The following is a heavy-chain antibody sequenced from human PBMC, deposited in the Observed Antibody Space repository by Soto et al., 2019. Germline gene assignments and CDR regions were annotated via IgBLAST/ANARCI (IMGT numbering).Heavy chain of an antibody. V-gene: IGHV1-46*01. CDR3: ARVYCSGGSCYGIDY. Sequence: QVQLVQSGAEVKKPGASVKVSCKASGYTFTTYYMHWVRQAPGQGLEWMGIINPSGGCTSYAQKFQGRVTMTRDTSTSTVYMDLRSLRSEDTAVYYCARVYCSGGSCYGIDYWGQGTLVTVSS. D-gene: IGHD2-15*01. CDR1: GYTFTTYY. CDR2: INPSGGCT. J-gene: IGHJ4*02.